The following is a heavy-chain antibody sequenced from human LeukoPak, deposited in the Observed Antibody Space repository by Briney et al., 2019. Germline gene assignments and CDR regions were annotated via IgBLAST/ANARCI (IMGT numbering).Heavy chain of an antibody. J-gene: IGHJ4*02. CDR1: TFTFSSIS. V-gene: IGHV3-21*01. CDR2: TISSISYI. CDR3: ARDIGGQGLVHGDY. Sequence: PAGSLRLACAAATFTFSSISMNWVRQAPGKGREWVSSTISSISYIYYADSVKGRLTISQDNDKNSLDLQMNRLRAEETAVYYCARDIGGQGLVHGDYWGQGTLVTVSS. D-gene: IGHD6-19*01.